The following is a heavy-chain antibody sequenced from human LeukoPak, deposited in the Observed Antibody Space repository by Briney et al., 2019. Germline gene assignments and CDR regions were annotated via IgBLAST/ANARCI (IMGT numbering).Heavy chain of an antibody. J-gene: IGHJ4*02. CDR3: AKQSQDGSKTRGYYFDY. V-gene: IGHV5-51*01. CDR2: IYPADSDT. CDR1: GYSFTNYW. Sequence: AESLKISCQVSGYSFTNYWICWVRQLPPKNLESGGGIYPADSDTPYTPSLQSQVTISADKSISTLYLQWSSLKASHTAAYSAAKQSQDGSKTRGYYFDYWGEATMVTDCS. D-gene: IGHD3-3*01.